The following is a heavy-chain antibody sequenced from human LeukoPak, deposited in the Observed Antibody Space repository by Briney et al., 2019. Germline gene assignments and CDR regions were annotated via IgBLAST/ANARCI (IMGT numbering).Heavy chain of an antibody. J-gene: IGHJ3*02. CDR1: GYSISSGYY. Sequence: SETLSLTCTVSGYSISSGYYWSWIRQPPGKGLEWIGYIYYSGSTNYNPSLKSRVTISVDTSKNQFSLKLSSVTAADTAVYYCARDLWRYYGSGSYYPHDAFDIWGQGTMVTVSS. CDR3: ARDLWRYYGSGSYYPHDAFDI. D-gene: IGHD3-10*01. V-gene: IGHV4-61*01. CDR2: IYYSGST.